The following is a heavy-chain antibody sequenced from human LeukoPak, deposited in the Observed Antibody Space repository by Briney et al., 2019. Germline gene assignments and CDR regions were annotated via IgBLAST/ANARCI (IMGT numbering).Heavy chain of an antibody. V-gene: IGHV4-4*07. CDR2: IYTSGST. D-gene: IGHD3-10*01. J-gene: IGHJ6*03. Sequence: PSETLSLTCTVSGGSISSYYWSWIRQPAGKGLEWIGRIYTSGSTNYNPSLKSRVTMSVDTSKNQFSLKLSSVTAADTAVYYCARVIPEAMVRGVFGREPYYYYYMDVWGKGTTVTISS. CDR1: GGSISSYY. CDR3: ARVIPEAMVRGVFGREPYYYYYMDV.